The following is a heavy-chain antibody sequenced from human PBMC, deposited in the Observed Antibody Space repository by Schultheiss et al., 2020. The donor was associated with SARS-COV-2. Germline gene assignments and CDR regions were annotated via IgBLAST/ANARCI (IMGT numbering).Heavy chain of an antibody. Sequence: GGSLRLSCAASGFTFSNYAMHWVRQAPGKGLEWVAITSNDGTNKYYAASVKGRFTISRDNSKNTLYLQMNSLRPEDTAVYYCSLPSSESAFDYWGQGTLVTVSS. CDR2: TSNDGTNK. J-gene: IGHJ4*02. V-gene: IGHV3-30*03. CDR3: SLPSSESAFDY. CDR1: GFTFSNYA. D-gene: IGHD1-26*01.